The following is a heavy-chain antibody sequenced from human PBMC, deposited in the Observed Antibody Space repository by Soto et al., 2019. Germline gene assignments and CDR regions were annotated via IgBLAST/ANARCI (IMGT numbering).Heavy chain of an antibody. D-gene: IGHD1-26*01. Sequence: QVQLMQSGAEVRKPGASVRLSCETSGYNFNQYYIHWVRQAPGQGLEWMGIINLRGGTTEYAHKIGGRVTVTGDTSTKTAYMELRSLRSEDTAMYFCARGPEDSDVPRWDYWGQGTLVTVSS. CDR2: INLRGGTT. J-gene: IGHJ4*02. CDR3: ARGPEDSDVPRWDY. CDR1: GYNFNQYY. V-gene: IGHV1-46*02.